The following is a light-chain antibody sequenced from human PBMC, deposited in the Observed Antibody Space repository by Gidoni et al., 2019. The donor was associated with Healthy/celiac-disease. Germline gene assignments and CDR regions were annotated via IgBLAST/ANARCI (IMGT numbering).Light chain of an antibody. V-gene: IGKV1-39*01. CDR1: QSISSY. Sequence: DIQMTQSPSSLSASVGDRVTITCRASQSISSYLHWYQHKPGKAPKLLIYAASSLQSGVPSRFSGSGSGTDFTLTISSLQPEDFATYYCQQSYSTPPRTFXQXTKLXIK. J-gene: IGKJ2*01. CDR2: AAS. CDR3: QQSYSTPPRT.